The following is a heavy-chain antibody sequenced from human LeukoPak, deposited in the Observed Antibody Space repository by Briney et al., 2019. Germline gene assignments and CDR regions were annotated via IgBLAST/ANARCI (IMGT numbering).Heavy chain of an antibody. CDR2: IYHSGST. Sequence: SETLSLTCTVSGYSINSGYYWGWIRQPPGKGLEWIGSIYHSGSTYYNPSLKSRVTISVDTSKNQFSLKLSSVTAADTAVYYCARVLKGRAPFDYWGQGTLVTVSS. CDR3: ARVLKGRAPFDY. V-gene: IGHV4-38-2*02. CDR1: GYSINSGYY. J-gene: IGHJ4*02.